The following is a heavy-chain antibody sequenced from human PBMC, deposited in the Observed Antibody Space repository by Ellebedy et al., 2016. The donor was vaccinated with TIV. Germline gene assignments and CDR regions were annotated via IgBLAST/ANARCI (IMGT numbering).Heavy chain of an antibody. D-gene: IGHD2-2*01. V-gene: IGHV3-7*01. J-gene: IGHJ3*01. CDR3: ARDLSPFGSRFICYDAFDV. CDR2: INEDGSDK. Sequence: GGSLRLSCAASGFTFSNYWMTWFRQAPGKGPEWLANINEDGSDKNHVDSVRGRFTISRDNADNSLYLQLNSLIVEDTAMYYCARDLSPFGSRFICYDAFDVWGQGTMVTVSS. CDR1: GFTFSNYW.